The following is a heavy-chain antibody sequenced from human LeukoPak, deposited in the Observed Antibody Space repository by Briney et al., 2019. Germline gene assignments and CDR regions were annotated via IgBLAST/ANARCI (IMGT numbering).Heavy chain of an antibody. J-gene: IGHJ4*02. CDR1: GFTFSDYY. CDR3: ARGNYGSGSYYLDY. D-gene: IGHD3-10*01. Sequence: GGSLRLSCAASGFTFSDYYMSWIRQAPGKGLEWVSYISSSSSYTNYADSVKGRFTISSDNARNSLYLQMNSLRAEDTAVYYCARGNYGSGSYYLDYWGQGTLVTVSS. V-gene: IGHV3-11*06. CDR2: ISSSSSYT.